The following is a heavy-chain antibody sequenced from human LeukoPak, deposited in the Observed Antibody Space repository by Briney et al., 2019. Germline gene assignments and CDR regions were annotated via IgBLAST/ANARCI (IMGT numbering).Heavy chain of an antibody. CDR1: GFKFDDYG. Sequence: GGSLRLSCTASGFKFDDYGMTWVRQAPGKGLEWVSAISGSGGSTYYADSVKGRFTISRDNSKNTLYLQMNSLRSEDAAIYFCAKTSGDDSYYYYMDVWGKGTTVTISS. J-gene: IGHJ6*03. V-gene: IGHV3-23*01. D-gene: IGHD3-10*01. CDR3: AKTSGDDSYYYYMDV. CDR2: ISGSGGST.